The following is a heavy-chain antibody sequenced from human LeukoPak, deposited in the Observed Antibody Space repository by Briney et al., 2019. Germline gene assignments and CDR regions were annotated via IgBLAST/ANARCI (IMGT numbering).Heavy chain of an antibody. CDR3: ARADSYGTGS. D-gene: IGHD5-18*01. J-gene: IGHJ4*02. Sequence: ASVKVSCKASGGTFSSYAISWVRRAPGQGLEWMGWINPNSGGTNYAQKVQGRVTMTRDTSISTAYMELSRLRSDDTAVYYCARADSYGTGSWGQGTLVTVSS. CDR2: INPNSGGT. V-gene: IGHV1-2*02. CDR1: GGTFSSYA.